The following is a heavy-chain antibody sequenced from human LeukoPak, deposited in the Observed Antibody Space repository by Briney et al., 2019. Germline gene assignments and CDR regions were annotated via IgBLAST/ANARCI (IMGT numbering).Heavy chain of an antibody. CDR1: GFTFNNYA. D-gene: IGHD3-16*01. J-gene: IGHJ4*02. Sequence: GGSLILSCAASGFTFNNYAMNWVRQAPGKGLEWVSRISGSGARSYYADSVKGRLTISRDNSKNTLYLQMRSLRTEDTAVYYCASGDALRDVSCFDYWGQGTLVTVSS. CDR2: ISGSGARS. V-gene: IGHV3-23*01. CDR3: ASGDALRDVSCFDY.